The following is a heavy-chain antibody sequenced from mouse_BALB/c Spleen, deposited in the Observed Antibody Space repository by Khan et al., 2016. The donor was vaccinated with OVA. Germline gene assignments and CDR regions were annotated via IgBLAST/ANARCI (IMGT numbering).Heavy chain of an antibody. D-gene: IGHD2-14*01. J-gene: IGHJ3*01. CDR1: GYTFTTYT. CDR2: INPNNVYT. V-gene: IGHV1-4*01. CDR3: TRDGAYYRNDGWFAY. Sequence: QVQLKQSGAELARPGASVKMSCKASGYTFTTYTIHWIKQRPGRGLEWIGFINPNNVYTNYNQKFKDKATLTADKSSTTAYMQLSSLTSDDSAVYYCTRDGAYYRNDGWFAYWGQGTLVTVSA.